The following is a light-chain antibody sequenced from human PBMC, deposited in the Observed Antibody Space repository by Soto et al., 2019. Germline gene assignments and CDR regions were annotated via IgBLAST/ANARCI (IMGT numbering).Light chain of an antibody. J-gene: IGKJ1*01. CDR1: QSISNW. CDR3: QQYNSYRWT. CDR2: KAS. V-gene: IGKV1-5*03. Sequence: DIPMTQSPSTLSASVGDRVTITCRASQSISNWLAWYQQKPGKAPKLLIYKASSLESGVPSRFSGSGSGTEFTLTISSLQPDDFASYYCQQYNSYRWTFGQGTKVEIK.